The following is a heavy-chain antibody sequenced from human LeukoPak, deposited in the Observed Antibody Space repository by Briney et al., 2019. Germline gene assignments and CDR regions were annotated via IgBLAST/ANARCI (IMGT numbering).Heavy chain of an antibody. Sequence: PSETLSLTCTVSGASISRFSHYWGWIRQPPGKGLEWIASMYYTGSTYYNPSLKSRLTISEDTSKNQFSLRLSSVTAADTAVYYCARNSYSSSWHFDYWGQGTLVTVSS. CDR3: ARNSYSSSWHFDY. CDR2: MYYTGST. J-gene: IGHJ4*02. D-gene: IGHD6-13*01. V-gene: IGHV4-39*07. CDR1: GASISRFSHY.